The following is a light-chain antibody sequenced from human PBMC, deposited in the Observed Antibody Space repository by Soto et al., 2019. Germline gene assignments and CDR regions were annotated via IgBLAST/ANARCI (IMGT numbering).Light chain of an antibody. CDR2: DAS. Sequence: EIVLTQSPGTLSLSPGERVTLSCRASQTVSNSYIAWYQQKPGQAPRLLLYDASARATGIPDRVTGSGSGTDFTLTITRLEPEDFAVSYCQQYGRPPYTFGQGTKLEIK. CDR3: QQYGRPPYT. CDR1: QTVSNSY. V-gene: IGKV3-20*01. J-gene: IGKJ2*01.